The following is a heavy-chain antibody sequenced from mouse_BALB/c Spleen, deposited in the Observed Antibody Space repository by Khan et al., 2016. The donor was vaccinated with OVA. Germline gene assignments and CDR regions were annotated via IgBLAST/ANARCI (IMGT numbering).Heavy chain of an antibody. V-gene: IGHV1-18*01. CDR2: INPNNGGT. D-gene: IGHD2-14*01. CDR3: TRKEDRYDGDFDY. CDR1: GYTFTDYN. Sequence: EVQLQQSGPELVKPGASVKIPCKASGYTFTDYNMDWVKQSHGESLEWIGDINPNNGGTIYNQKFKGKATLTVDKSSSTAYMALRSLTSEDAAVYYCTRKEDRYDGDFDYWGQGTTLTVSS. J-gene: IGHJ2*01.